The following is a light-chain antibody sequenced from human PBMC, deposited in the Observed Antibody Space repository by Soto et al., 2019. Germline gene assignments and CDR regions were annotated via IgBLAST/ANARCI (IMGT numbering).Light chain of an antibody. CDR3: QQFALLPRT. Sequence: DIQMTQSPSSLSASVGARVTITCLASQDISNSLNWYQQKKGQAPELLIYGASNLEPGVPSRFSGSVSGTEFTLTISSLQPEDVATYYCQQFALLPRTFGQGAKLEIK. CDR1: QDISNS. V-gene: IGKV1-33*01. J-gene: IGKJ2*01. CDR2: GAS.